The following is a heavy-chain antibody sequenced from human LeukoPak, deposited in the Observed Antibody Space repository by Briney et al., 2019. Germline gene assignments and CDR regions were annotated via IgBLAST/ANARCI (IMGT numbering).Heavy chain of an antibody. CDR1: GYSISSGYY. CDR2: IYHSGST. V-gene: IGHV4-38-2*02. D-gene: IGHD6-19*01. CDR3: TRTGSVGWYYYYYMDV. J-gene: IGHJ6*03. Sequence: PSETLSLTCTVSGYSISSGYYWGWIRPPPGKGLEWIGSIYHSGSTYYNPSLKSRVTISVDTSKNQFSLKLSSVTAADTAVYYCTRTGSVGWYYYYYMDVWGQGTMVTVSS.